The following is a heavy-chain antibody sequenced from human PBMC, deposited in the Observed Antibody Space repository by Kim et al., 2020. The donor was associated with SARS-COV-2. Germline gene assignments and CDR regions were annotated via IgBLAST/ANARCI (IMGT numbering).Heavy chain of an antibody. CDR3: ARDWAFGGCVV. J-gene: IGHJ6*02. Sequence: TNYAQKLQGRVTMTTDTSTSTAYMELRSLRSDDTAVYYCARDWAFGGCVVWGQGTTVTVSS. CDR2: T. D-gene: IGHD3-16*01. V-gene: IGHV1-18*01.